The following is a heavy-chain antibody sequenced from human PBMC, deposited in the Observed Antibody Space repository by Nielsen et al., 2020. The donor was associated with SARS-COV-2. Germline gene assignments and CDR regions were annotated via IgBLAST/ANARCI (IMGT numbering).Heavy chain of an antibody. Sequence: GESLKISCAASGFTFSSYAMSWVRQAPGKGLEWVSSISSSSSYIYYADSVKGRFTISRDNAKNSLYLQMNSLRAEDTAVYYCARTSFTPDAFDIWGQGTMVTVSS. CDR1: GFTFSSYA. J-gene: IGHJ3*02. D-gene: IGHD2-2*01. CDR3: ARTSFTPDAFDI. V-gene: IGHV3-21*01. CDR2: ISSSSSYI.